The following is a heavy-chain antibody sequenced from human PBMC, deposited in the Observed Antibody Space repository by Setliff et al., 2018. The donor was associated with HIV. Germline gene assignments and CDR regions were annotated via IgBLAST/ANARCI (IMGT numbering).Heavy chain of an antibody. CDR3: ARGSFGDYEGSAEYLQH. Sequence: GSLRLSCAASGFTLNRYWMSWVRQAPGKGLEWVANIKQDGSEIHYVDSVKGRFTISRDNAKNSLYLQMNSLSAEDTAVYYCARGSFGDYEGSAEYLQHWGQGTLVTVSS. CDR1: GFTLNRYW. D-gene: IGHD3-16*01. CDR2: IKQDGSEI. V-gene: IGHV3-7*04. J-gene: IGHJ1*01.